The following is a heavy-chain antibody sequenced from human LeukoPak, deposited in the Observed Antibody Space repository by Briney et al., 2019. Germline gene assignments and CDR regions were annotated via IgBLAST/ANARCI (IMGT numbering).Heavy chain of an antibody. CDR1: GFTVSSNY. Sequence: PGGSLRLSCAASGFTVSSNYMSWVRQAPGKGLEWVSSISSSGGYIYYADSVKGRFTISRDNAKNLLYLQVNSLRAEDTAVYYCAKDPPYYGSGEGWFDPWGQGTLVTVSS. J-gene: IGHJ5*02. CDR2: ISSSGGYI. D-gene: IGHD3-10*01. V-gene: IGHV3-21*04. CDR3: AKDPPYYGSGEGWFDP.